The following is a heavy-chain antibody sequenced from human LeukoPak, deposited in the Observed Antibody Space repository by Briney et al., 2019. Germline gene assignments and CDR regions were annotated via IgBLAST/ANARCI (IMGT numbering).Heavy chain of an antibody. J-gene: IGHJ4*02. D-gene: IGHD1-26*01. CDR3: AKEGSYGPVDY. V-gene: IGHV3-9*01. CDR2: ISWNSGST. CDR1: GFTFDDYA. Sequence: GRSLRLSCAASGFTFDDYAMHWVRQAPGKGLEWVSGISWNSGSTYYADSVKGRFTISRDNSKNTLYLQMNSLRAEDTAVYYCAKEGSYGPVDYWGQGTLVTVSS.